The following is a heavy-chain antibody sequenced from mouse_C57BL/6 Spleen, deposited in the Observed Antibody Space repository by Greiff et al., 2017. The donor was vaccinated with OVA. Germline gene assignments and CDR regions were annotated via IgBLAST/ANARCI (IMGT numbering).Heavy chain of an antibody. J-gene: IGHJ2*01. CDR2: IDPSDSYT. Sequence: QVQLQQPGAELVRPGTSVKLSCKASGYTFTSYWMHWVKQRPGQGLEWIGVIDPSDSYTNYNQKFKGKATLTVDTSSSTAYMQLSSLTSEDSAVYYCARDYGSSYLYYFDYWGQGTTFTVSS. CDR3: ARDYGSSYLYYFDY. D-gene: IGHD1-1*01. CDR1: GYTFTSYW. V-gene: IGHV1-59*01.